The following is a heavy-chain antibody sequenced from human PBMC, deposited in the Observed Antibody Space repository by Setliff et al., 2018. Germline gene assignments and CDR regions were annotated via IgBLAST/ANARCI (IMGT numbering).Heavy chain of an antibody. CDR3: ARSPPNRGSGSGWYGDF. V-gene: IGHV1-18*04. D-gene: IGHD6-19*01. J-gene: IGHJ4*02. Sequence: ASVKVSCKASGYSFTSYGITWVRQAPGQGLEWMGWISPYNGGTRFQQKFQGRVTVTTDTPTSTGYLELRSLTSDDTAVYYCARSPPNRGSGSGWYGDFWGQGTLVTVS. CDR2: ISPYNGGT. CDR1: GYSFTSYG.